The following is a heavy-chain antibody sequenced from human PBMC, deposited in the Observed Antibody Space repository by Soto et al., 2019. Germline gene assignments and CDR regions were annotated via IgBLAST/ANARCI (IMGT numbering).Heavy chain of an antibody. Sequence: QVQLQESGPGLVKPSQTLSLTCTVSGGSISSGGYYWSWIRQHPGKGLEWIGYIYYSGSTYYNPSLKSLVNISVDTSKNQFSLKLSSVTAEDTAVYYCARASPDTAMDLYYFDSWGQGTLVTVSS. CDR1: GGSISSGGYY. D-gene: IGHD5-18*01. CDR2: IYYSGST. CDR3: ARASPDTAMDLYYFDS. J-gene: IGHJ4*02. V-gene: IGHV4-31*01.